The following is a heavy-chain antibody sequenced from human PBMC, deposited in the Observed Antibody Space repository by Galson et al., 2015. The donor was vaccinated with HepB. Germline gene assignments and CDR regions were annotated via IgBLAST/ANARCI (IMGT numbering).Heavy chain of an antibody. Sequence: SLRLSCAASGFTFSSYSMNWVRQAPGKGLEWVSSISSSSSYIYYADSVRGRFTISRDNAKNSLYLQMNSLRAEDTAVYYCARDPWFLEWLPPPYYYYYGMDVWGQGTTVTVSS. V-gene: IGHV3-21*01. CDR2: ISSSSSYI. D-gene: IGHD3-3*01. CDR1: GFTFSSYS. CDR3: ARDPWFLEWLPPPYYYYYGMDV. J-gene: IGHJ6*02.